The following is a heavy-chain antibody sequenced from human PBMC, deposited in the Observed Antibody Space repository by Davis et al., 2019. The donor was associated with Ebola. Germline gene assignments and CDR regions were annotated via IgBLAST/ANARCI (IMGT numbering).Heavy chain of an antibody. Sequence: SQTLSLTCPVSGGSTTSPHWSWIRQPPGQGLPRIGHIYYSGSTNYNPSLKSRRTISVDTSKIRFSLKLSSETAADTAVYYCAGQAFIAAPPDSWGQGTLVTVSS. CDR2: IYYSGST. V-gene: IGHV4-59*08. CDR3: AGQAFIAAPPDS. CDR1: GGSTTSPH. D-gene: IGHD6-13*01. J-gene: IGHJ4*02.